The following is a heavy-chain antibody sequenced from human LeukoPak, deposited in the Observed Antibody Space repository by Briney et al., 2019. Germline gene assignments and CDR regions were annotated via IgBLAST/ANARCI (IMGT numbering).Heavy chain of an antibody. J-gene: IGHJ4*02. CDR3: AKVGGDDYGDYAPFDY. CDR2: ISGSGGST. V-gene: IGHV3-23*01. D-gene: IGHD4-17*01. Sequence: PGGSLRLSCAASGFTFSSYAMSLVRQAPGKGLEWVSAISGSGGSTYYADSVKGRFTISRDNSKNTLYLQMNSLRAEDTAVYYCAKVGGDDYGDYAPFDYWGQGTLVTVSS. CDR1: GFTFSSYA.